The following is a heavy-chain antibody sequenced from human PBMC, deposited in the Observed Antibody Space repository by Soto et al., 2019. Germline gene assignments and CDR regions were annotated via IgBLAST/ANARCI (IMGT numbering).Heavy chain of an antibody. CDR3: ARDTIFGVVNYHYGLDV. J-gene: IGHJ6*02. V-gene: IGHV4-38-2*01. D-gene: IGHD3-3*01. CDR2: SYHSGGP. Sequence: SETLSLTCVVSGYSISSGYYWGWIQQPPGKGLEWIGSSYHSGGPYYNPSLKSRVTISVDTSKNQFYLKLRSVTAADTAVYYCARDTIFGVVNYHYGLDVWGQGTTVTVSS. CDR1: GYSISSGYY.